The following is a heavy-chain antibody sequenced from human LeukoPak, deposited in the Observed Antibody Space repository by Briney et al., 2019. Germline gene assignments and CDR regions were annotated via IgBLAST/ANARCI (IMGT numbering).Heavy chain of an antibody. CDR2: INPNSGGT. Sequence: ASVKVSCKASGYTFTGYHMHWVRQAPGQGLEWMGWINPNSGGTNYAQKSQGRVTMTRDTSISTAYMELSRLRSDDTAVYYCAREGTHYYYYMDVWGKGTTVTVSS. V-gene: IGHV1-2*02. J-gene: IGHJ6*03. CDR1: GYTFTGYH. CDR3: AREGTHYYYYMDV.